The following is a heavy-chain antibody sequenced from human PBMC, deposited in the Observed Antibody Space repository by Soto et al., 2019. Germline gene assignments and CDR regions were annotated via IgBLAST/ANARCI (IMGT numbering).Heavy chain of an antibody. D-gene: IGHD3-16*01. CDR1: GFTFDDYA. J-gene: IGHJ6*03. Sequence: EVQLVESGGGLVQPGRSLRLSCAASGFTFDDYAMHWVRQAPGKGLEWVSGISWNSGSIGYADSVKGRFTISRDSAKNSLYLQMNSLRAEDTALYYCAKDQGFFGGGSMDVWGKGTTVTVSS. V-gene: IGHV3-9*01. CDR3: AKDQGFFGGGSMDV. CDR2: ISWNSGSI.